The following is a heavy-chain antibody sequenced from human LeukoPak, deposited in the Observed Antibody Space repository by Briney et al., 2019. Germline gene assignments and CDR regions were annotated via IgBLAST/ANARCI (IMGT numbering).Heavy chain of an antibody. CDR2: INPNSGGT. D-gene: IGHD1-26*01. CDR3: ARDRGSYRRTLYYMDV. Sequence: ASVKVSCKASGYTFTGYYMHWVRQAPGQGLEWMGWINPNSGGTNYAQKFQGRVTMTRDTSISTAYMELSRLRSDDTALYYCARDRGSYRRTLYYMDVWGKGTTVTVSS. V-gene: IGHV1-2*02. CDR1: GYTFTGYY. J-gene: IGHJ6*03.